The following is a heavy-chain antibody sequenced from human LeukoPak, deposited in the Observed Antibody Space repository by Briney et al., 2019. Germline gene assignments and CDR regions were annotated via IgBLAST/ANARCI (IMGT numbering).Heavy chain of an antibody. CDR3: ARQRRYCSGDNCYQRTFDY. V-gene: IGHV3-11*04. CDR2: ISSSGSTI. CDR1: GSTFSDYY. J-gene: IGHJ4*02. Sequence: GGSLRLSCSASGSTFSDYYMSWIRQAPGKGLEWVSYISSSGSTIYYADSVKGRFTISRDNAKNSLYLQMNSLRAEDTAVYCARQRRYCSGDNCYQRTFDYWGQGTLVTVSS. D-gene: IGHD2-15*01.